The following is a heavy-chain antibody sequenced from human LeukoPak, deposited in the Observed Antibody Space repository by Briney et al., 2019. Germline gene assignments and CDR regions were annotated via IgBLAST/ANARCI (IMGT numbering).Heavy chain of an antibody. J-gene: IGHJ3*02. Sequence: GGSLRLSCAASGFTFDDYAMHWVRQAPGKGLEWVSGISWNSGSIGYADSVKGRFTISRDNAKNSLYLQMNSLRAEDMALYYCARMDCGGDCYDAFDIWGQGTMVTVSS. CDR2: ISWNSGSI. D-gene: IGHD2-21*01. V-gene: IGHV3-9*03. CDR3: ARMDCGGDCYDAFDI. CDR1: GFTFDDYA.